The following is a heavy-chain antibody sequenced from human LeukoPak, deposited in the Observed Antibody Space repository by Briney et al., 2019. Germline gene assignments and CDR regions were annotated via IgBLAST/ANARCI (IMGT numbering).Heavy chain of an antibody. Sequence: PGRSLRLSCAASGFTFSSYGMHWVRLAPGKGLEWVAVIWYDGSNKYYADSVKGRFTISRDNSKNTLYLQMNSLRAEDTAVYYCARDLTGYYYYYGMDVWGQGTTVTVSS. CDR1: GFTFSSYG. CDR3: ARDLTGYYYYYGMDV. D-gene: IGHD7-27*01. J-gene: IGHJ6*02. V-gene: IGHV3-33*01. CDR2: IWYDGSNK.